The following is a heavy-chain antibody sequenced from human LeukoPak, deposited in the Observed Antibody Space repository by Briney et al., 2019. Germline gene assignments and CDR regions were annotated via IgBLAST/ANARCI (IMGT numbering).Heavy chain of an antibody. V-gene: IGHV1-69*05. J-gene: IGHJ4*02. Sequence: SVKVSCKASGGTFSSHGFSWVRQAPGQGLEWMGGIIPIFGTTNYAQKFQGRVTITTDESTSTGYMELSSLISEDTAVYYCARRWPHSSGYYLFDYWGQGTLVTVSS. CDR1: GGTFSSHG. D-gene: IGHD3-22*01. CDR2: IIPIFGTT. CDR3: ARRWPHSSGYYLFDY.